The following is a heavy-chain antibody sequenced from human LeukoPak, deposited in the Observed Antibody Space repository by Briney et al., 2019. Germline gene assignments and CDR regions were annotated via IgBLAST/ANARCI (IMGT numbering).Heavy chain of an antibody. CDR1: GFTFSSYE. CDR3: ARFVTYGYNFDYWGQGTYGYNFDY. J-gene: IGHJ4*02. D-gene: IGHD1-1*01. Sequence: GGSLRLSCAASGFTFSSYEMNWVRQAPGKGLEWVSYISSSGSTIYYADSVKGRFTISRDNAKNSLYLQMNSLRAEDTAVYYCARFVTYGYNFDYWGQGTYGYNFDYWGQGTLVTVSS. V-gene: IGHV3-48*03. CDR2: ISSSGSTI.